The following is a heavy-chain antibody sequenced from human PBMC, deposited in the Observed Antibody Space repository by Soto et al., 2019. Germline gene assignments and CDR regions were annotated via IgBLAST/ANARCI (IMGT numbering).Heavy chain of an antibody. CDR1: GFTFSRYW. CDR2: MKHDGGEK. V-gene: IGHV3-7*04. J-gene: IGHJ4*02. D-gene: IGHD6-19*01. Sequence: GGSLRLSCAASGFTFSRYWMSWVRQAPGKGLEWVANMKHDGGEKYHVDSVKGRFTISRDNAKNSLFLQMNSLRIEDTGLYYCVRGSGWYGIYFNYWGQGALVTVSS. CDR3: VRGSGWYGIYFNY.